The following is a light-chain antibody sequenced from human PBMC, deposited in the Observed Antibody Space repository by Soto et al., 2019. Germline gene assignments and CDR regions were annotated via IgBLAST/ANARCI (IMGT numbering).Light chain of an antibody. J-gene: IGLJ1*01. Sequence: QSALTQPASVSGSPGQSITISCTGTSSDVGSYSLLSWYQHHPGKAPKLIIYEDIKGPSGVSNRFSGSKSGNTASLRISGLQAEDEADYYCYTYAGGSTYLFGTGPRSPS. CDR3: YTYAGGSTYL. CDR2: EDI. CDR1: SSDVGSYSL. V-gene: IGLV2-23*01.